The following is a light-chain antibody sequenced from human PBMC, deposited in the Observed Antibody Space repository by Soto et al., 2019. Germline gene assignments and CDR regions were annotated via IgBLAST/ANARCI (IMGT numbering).Light chain of an antibody. Sequence: EIVLTQSPGSLSLSPGQRATLSCRASQSVDSIFFAWYQKKPGQAPRLLIYGASRRDTGVPDRFSGSGSGTDFTLTISRLEPEELAVYYCQQYMSSVTFGQGTKVEI. J-gene: IGKJ1*01. CDR2: GAS. V-gene: IGKV3-20*01. CDR1: QSVDSIF. CDR3: QQYMSSVT.